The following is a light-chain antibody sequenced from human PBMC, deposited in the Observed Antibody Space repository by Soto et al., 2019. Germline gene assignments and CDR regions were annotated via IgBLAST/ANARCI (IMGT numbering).Light chain of an antibody. CDR2: GAS. J-gene: IGKJ1*01. V-gene: IGKV3-20*01. Sequence: EIVWTQSPGTLSLSPGERATLSCRASQSVSNNYLAWYQQKPGQAPRLLIYGASNRATGIPDRFSGSGSGTDSTLTISRLQPEDFAVDYCQQYGSSGTFGQGTQVDIK. CDR1: QSVSNNY. CDR3: QQYGSSGT.